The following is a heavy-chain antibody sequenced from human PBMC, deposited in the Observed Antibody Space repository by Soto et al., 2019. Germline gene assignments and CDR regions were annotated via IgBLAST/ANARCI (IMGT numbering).Heavy chain of an antibody. CDR3: ARSMKGYSGFVH. V-gene: IGHV3-7*01. Sequence: GGSRRLPWAASGFTLSRDWMSWVRQAPGKGLEWVANIKQDGSEKYYVDSVRGRFTISRDNAENSLYLQMNSLRAEDTAVYYCARSMKGYSGFVHWGQG. CDR1: GFTLSRDW. D-gene: IGHD2-21*01. J-gene: IGHJ4*02. CDR2: IKQDGSEK.